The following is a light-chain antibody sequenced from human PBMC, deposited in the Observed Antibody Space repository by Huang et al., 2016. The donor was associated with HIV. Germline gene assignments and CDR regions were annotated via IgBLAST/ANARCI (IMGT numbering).Light chain of an antibody. CDR1: QNITKS. J-gene: IGKJ1*01. CDR3: QQSLSVPRT. Sequence: DIQMTQSPPSLSASVGGMVTFACRANQNITKSLNWYQQKPGKAPKLLIYTASTLESGVPSRFSGSGSGSRFTLSITNLQPEDFATYYCQQSLSVPRTFGRGTTLEIK. V-gene: IGKV1-39*01. CDR2: TAS.